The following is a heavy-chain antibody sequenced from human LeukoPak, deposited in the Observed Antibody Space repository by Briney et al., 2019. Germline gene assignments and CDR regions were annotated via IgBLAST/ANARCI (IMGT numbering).Heavy chain of an antibody. CDR1: GGTFLSYA. D-gene: IGHD3-10*01. CDR3: ASLAIGGSVSDGNFDY. J-gene: IGHJ4*02. Sequence: WGTVSSKASGGTFLSYAMSWLRHAPGQGLEWRGRIIPILGIANYAQQFQRRVTITPDKYTSKAYMELTSLRSEGRAVYFCASLAIGGSVSDGNFDYWGQGTLVTVSS. CDR2: IIPILGIA. V-gene: IGHV1-69*04.